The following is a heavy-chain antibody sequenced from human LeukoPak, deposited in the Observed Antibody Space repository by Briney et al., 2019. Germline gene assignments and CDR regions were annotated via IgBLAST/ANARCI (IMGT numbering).Heavy chain of an antibody. D-gene: IGHD4-17*01. CDR1: GFTFSSYG. Sequence: PGRSLRLSCAASGFTFSSYGMHWVRPAPGKGLEWVAVIWYDGSNKYYADSVKGRFTISRDNSKNTLYLQMNSLRAEDTAVYYCARYGDPRYDYWGQGTLVTVSS. CDR3: ARYGDPRYDY. V-gene: IGHV3-33*01. J-gene: IGHJ4*02. CDR2: IWYDGSNK.